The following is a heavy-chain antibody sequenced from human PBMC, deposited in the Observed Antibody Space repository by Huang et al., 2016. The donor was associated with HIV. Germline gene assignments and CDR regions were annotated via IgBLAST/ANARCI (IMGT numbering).Heavy chain of an antibody. J-gene: IGHJ4*02. D-gene: IGHD6-19*01. CDR2: IKKDGTQK. CDR3: ARDQRLTPYTSGWYDY. Sequence: EVQLVESGGGLVQPGGSLRLSCAASGFTFSTYWRTWVRQAPGKGLGGVANIKKDGTQKDYVDSVKVRFTISRHAAKNCLYLEMTSLRAEDTAVYYCARDQRLTPYTSGWYDYWGQGTLVTVSS. CDR1: GFTFSTYW. V-gene: IGHV3-7*01.